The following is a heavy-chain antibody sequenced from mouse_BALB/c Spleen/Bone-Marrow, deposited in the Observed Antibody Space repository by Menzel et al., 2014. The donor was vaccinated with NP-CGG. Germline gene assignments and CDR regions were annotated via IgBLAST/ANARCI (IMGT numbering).Heavy chain of an antibody. CDR3: ARGSGWYFDS. Sequence: HIQHYGAELVRPGSSVKISCKASGYAISSYWMNWVKQRPGQGLEWIGQIYPGDGDTNYNGKFKGKATLAADKSSSTAYMQISSLTSEDSAVFFCARGSGWYFDSWSHLTPLPFSS. D-gene: IGHD2-3*01. CDR1: GYAISSYW. V-gene: IGHV1-80*01. CDR2: IYPGDGDT. J-gene: IGHJ2*01.